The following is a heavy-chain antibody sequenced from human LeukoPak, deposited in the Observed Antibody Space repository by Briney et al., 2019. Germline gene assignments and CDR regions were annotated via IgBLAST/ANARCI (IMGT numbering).Heavy chain of an antibody. Sequence: SETLSLTCTVSGGSLSSYYWSWIRQPPGKGLEWIGYIYYSGSTNHNPSLKSRVTISVDTSKNQFSLKLSSVTAADTAVYYCARIVSSGWYFLHLDYWGQGTLVTVSS. CDR2: IYYSGST. CDR1: GGSLSSYY. D-gene: IGHD6-19*01. CDR3: ARIVSSGWYFLHLDY. V-gene: IGHV4-59*01. J-gene: IGHJ4*02.